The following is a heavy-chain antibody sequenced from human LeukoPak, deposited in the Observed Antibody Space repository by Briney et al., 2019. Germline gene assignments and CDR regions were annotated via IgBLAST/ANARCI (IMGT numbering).Heavy chain of an antibody. CDR2: ISAYNGNT. CDR1: GGTFSSYA. D-gene: IGHD3-22*01. Sequence: ASVKVSCKASGGTFSSYAISWVRQAPGQGLEWMGWISAYNGNTNYAQKLQGRVTMTTDTSTSTAYMELRSLRSDDTAVYYCASHSSGNPCPRAAFDIWGQGTMVTVSS. J-gene: IGHJ3*02. V-gene: IGHV1-18*01. CDR3: ASHSSGNPCPRAAFDI.